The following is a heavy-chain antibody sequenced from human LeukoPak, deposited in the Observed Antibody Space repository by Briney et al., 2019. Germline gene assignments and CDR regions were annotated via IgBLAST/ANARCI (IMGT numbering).Heavy chain of an antibody. V-gene: IGHV4-39*01. D-gene: IGHD3-9*01. Sequence: PSETLSLTCTVSGGSISSSSYYWGWIRQPPGKGLEWIGSLYYSGSTYYNSSLKSRVTISADTSKNQFSLRLSSVTAADTAVYYCARRVYYDILTGSYYFDYWGQGTLVTVSS. J-gene: IGHJ4*02. CDR2: LYYSGST. CDR1: GGSISSSSYY. CDR3: ARRVYYDILTGSYYFDY.